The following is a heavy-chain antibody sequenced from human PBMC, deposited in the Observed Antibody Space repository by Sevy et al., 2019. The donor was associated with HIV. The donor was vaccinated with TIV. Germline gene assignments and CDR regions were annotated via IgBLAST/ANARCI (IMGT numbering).Heavy chain of an antibody. CDR3: VIPFSGGGGGY. CDR1: GFTFSTYA. J-gene: IGHJ4*02. V-gene: IGHV3-30*09. CDR2: ISYDGFNK. Sequence: GGSLRLSCAGSGFTFSTYAMHWVRQTPGRGLEWVSTISYDGFNKYYRDFVKGRFAISRDNSKNTQYLQMNSLRVEDTAVYYCVIPFSGGGGGYWGQGTLVTVSS. D-gene: IGHD2-21*01.